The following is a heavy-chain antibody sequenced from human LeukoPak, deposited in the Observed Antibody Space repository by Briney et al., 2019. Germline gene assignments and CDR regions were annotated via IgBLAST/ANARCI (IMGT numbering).Heavy chain of an antibody. CDR2: IHHSGSI. V-gene: IGHV4-4*02. CDR3: ARRYYYYYYMDV. Sequence: SETLSLTCAVSGVSISSNLWWTWVRQPPGKGLEWIAEIHHSGSINYNPSLKSRVTISVDTSKNQFSLKLSSVTAADTAVYYCARRYYYYYYMDVWGKGTTVTVSS. J-gene: IGHJ6*03. CDR1: GVSISSNLW.